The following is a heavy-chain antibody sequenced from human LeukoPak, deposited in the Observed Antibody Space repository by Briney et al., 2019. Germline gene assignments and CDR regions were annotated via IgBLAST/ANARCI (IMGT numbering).Heavy chain of an antibody. CDR1: GYTFTGYY. J-gene: IGHJ4*02. D-gene: IGHD2-2*01. CDR2: INPNSGGT. Sequence: ASVKVSCEASGYTFTGYYMHWVRQAPGQGLEWMGWINPNSGGTNYAQKFQGRVTMTRDTSISTAYMELSGLRSDDTAVYYCARDRPHYCSSTSCYPHPFDYWGQGTLVTVSS. V-gene: IGHV1-2*02. CDR3: ARDRPHYCSSTSCYPHPFDY.